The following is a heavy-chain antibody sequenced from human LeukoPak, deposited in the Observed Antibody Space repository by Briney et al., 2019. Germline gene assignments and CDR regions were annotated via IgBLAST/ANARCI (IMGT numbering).Heavy chain of an antibody. V-gene: IGHV4-59*12. CDR3: ARDFRPYDSSGYYQFDP. CDR2: IYYSGST. J-gene: IGHJ5*02. D-gene: IGHD3-22*01. Sequence: SETLSLTCTVSGGSISSYYWNWIRQPPGKGLEWIGYIYYSGSTNYNPSLKSRVTISVDTSKNQFSLKLSSVTAADTAVYYCARDFRPYDSSGYYQFDPWGQGTLVTVSS. CDR1: GGSISSYY.